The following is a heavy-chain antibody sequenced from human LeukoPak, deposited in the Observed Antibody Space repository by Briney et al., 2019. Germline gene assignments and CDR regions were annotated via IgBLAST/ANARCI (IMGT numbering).Heavy chain of an antibody. CDR1: GFTFSSYG. V-gene: IGHV3-30*18. Sequence: GGSLRLSCAASGFTFSSYGMHWVRQAPGKGLECVAVISYDGSNTYYADSVKCRFTISRDNSKNRLYLQMNSLRAEDTAVYYCAKEALYCSSSSCYFYFDYWGQGTLVTVSS. CDR2: ISYDGSNT. CDR3: AKEALYCSSSSCYFYFDY. J-gene: IGHJ4*02. D-gene: IGHD2-2*01.